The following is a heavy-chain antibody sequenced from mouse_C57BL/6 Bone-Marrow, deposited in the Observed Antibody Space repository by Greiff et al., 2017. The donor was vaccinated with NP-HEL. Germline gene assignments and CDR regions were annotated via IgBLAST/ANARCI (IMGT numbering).Heavy chain of an antibody. Sequence: VQLQQSGPELVKPGASVKISCKASGYTFTDYYMNWVKQSHGKSLEWIGDINPNNGGTSYNQKFKGKATLTVDKSSSTAYMELRSLTSEDSAVYYCGGGMDYWGQGTSVTVSS. V-gene: IGHV1-26*01. CDR2: INPNNGGT. CDR1: GYTFTDYY. CDR3: GGGMDY. J-gene: IGHJ4*01.